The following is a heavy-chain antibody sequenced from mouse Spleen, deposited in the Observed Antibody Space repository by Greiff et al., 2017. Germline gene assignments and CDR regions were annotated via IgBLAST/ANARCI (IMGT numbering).Heavy chain of an antibody. V-gene: IGHV5-4*02. Sequence: EVMLVESGGGLVKPGGSLKLSCAASGFTFSDYYMYWVRQTPEKRLEWVATISDGGSYTYYPDSVKGRFTISRDNAKNNLYLQMSSLKSEDTAMYYCARGLNWDWYFDVWGAGTTVTVSS. CDR3: ARGLNWDWYFDV. D-gene: IGHD4-1*01. CDR2: ISDGGSYT. J-gene: IGHJ1*01. CDR1: GFTFSDYY.